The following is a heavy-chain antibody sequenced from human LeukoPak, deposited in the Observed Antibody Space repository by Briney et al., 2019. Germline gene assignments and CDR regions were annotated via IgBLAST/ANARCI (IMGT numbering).Heavy chain of an antibody. V-gene: IGHV4-59*01. D-gene: IGHD6-19*01. Sequence: AETLCLTCAVSGGSFSSYYWSWIRQPPGKGLEWMGYICYSGSTNYNPSLKSRVSISVDTSKNQYSLKLSSVTAADAAVYYCARGGGVASTPYNPYDYWGQGTLVTVS. CDR2: ICYSGST. CDR3: ARGGGVASTPYNPYDY. CDR1: GGSFSSYY. J-gene: IGHJ4*02.